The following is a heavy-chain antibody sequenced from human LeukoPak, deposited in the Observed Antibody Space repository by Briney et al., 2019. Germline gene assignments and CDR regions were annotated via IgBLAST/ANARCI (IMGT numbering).Heavy chain of an antibody. CDR1: GGSISSSSYY. J-gene: IGHJ4*02. CDR3: ARAVDYYDSSGYYYVDF. CDR2: IYYSGST. V-gene: IGHV4-39*01. Sequence: PSETLSLTCTVSGGSISSSSYYWGWIRQPPGKGLEWIGSIYYSGSTYYNPSLKSRVTISVDTSKNQFSLKLSSVTAADTAVYYCARAVDYYDSSGYYYVDFWGQGTLVTVSS. D-gene: IGHD3-22*01.